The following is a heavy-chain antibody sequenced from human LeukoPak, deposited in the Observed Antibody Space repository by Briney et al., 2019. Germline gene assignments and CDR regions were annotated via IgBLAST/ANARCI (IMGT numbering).Heavy chain of an antibody. V-gene: IGHV4-39*07. CDR1: GGSISSSSYY. D-gene: IGHD1-7*01. CDR3: ARGLKELRTIDY. Sequence: PSETLSLTCTVSGGSISSSSYYWGWIRQPPGKGLEWIGFIYYTGSTYYNPSLKSRVTISVDTSKNQFSLKVSSVTAADTAVYYCARGLKELRTIDYWGQGTLVTVSS. CDR2: IYYTGST. J-gene: IGHJ4*02.